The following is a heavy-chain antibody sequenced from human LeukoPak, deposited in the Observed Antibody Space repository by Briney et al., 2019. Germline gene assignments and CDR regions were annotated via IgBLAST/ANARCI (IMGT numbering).Heavy chain of an antibody. CDR1: GYTLTELS. CDR2: FDPEDGET. CDR3: ATISDYDSSGYYFDY. D-gene: IGHD3-22*01. J-gene: IGHJ4*02. V-gene: IGHV1-24*01. Sequence: GASVKVSCKVSGYTLTELSMHWVRQAPGKGLEWMRGFDPEDGETIYAQKFQGRVTMTEDTSTDTAYMELSSLRSEDTAVYYCATISDYDSSGYYFDYWGQGTLVTVSS.